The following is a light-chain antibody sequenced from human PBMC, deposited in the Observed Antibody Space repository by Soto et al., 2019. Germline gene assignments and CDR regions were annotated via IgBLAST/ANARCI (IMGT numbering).Light chain of an antibody. J-gene: IGKJ2*01. CDR3: QQLSHYPYT. V-gene: IGKV1-9*01. Sequence: DIQLTQSPSFLSASVDDRVTISCRASYDISSSLAWYQQEPGKPPKLLIYDSSPLQTGVPSRFPGSGSGRKFKLTISGLQFGDFATYFCQQLSHYPYTFGQGTKLEI. CDR2: DSS. CDR1: YDISSS.